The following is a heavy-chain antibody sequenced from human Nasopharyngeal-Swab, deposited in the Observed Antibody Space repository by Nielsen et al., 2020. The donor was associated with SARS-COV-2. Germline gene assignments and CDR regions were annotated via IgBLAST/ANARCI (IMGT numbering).Heavy chain of an antibody. V-gene: IGHV3-21*01. CDR1: GFTFSSYS. CDR2: ISSSSSYI. D-gene: IGHD2-2*01. J-gene: IGHJ6*02. CDR3: ARGQYCSSTSCYARGYYYYYGMDV. Sequence: GGSLRLSCAASGFTFSSYSMNWVRRAPGKGLEWVSSISSSSSYIYYADSVKGRFTISRDNAKNSLYLQMNSLRAEDTAVYYCARGQYCSSTSCYARGYYYYYGMDVWGQGTTVTVSS.